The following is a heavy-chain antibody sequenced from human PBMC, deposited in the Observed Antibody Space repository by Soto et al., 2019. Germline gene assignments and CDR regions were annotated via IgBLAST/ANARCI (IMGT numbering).Heavy chain of an antibody. CDR3: ARLPYYYDSSGYYLQGWFEP. V-gene: IGHV5-51*01. CDR1: GYSFTSYW. CDR2: IYTGDSDT. Sequence: LKISCKGSGYSFTSYWIGWVRQMPVKGLEWMGIIYTGDSDTRYSPSFQGQVTISADKSISTAYLQWSSLKASDTAMYYCARLPYYYDSSGYYLQGWFEPWGEGTLVTVSS. J-gene: IGHJ5*02. D-gene: IGHD3-22*01.